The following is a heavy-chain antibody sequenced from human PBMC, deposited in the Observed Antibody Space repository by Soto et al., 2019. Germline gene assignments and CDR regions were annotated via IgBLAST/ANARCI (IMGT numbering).Heavy chain of an antibody. CDR1: GYTFTSYY. Sequence: SVKVSCKASGYTFTSYYMHWVRQAPGQGLEWMGRIIPILGIANYAQKFQGRVTITADKSTSTAYMELSSLRSEDTAVYYCARDLEYYDSSGSFNWFDPWGQGTLVTVSS. D-gene: IGHD3-22*01. J-gene: IGHJ5*02. CDR3: ARDLEYYDSSGSFNWFDP. CDR2: IIPILGIA. V-gene: IGHV1-69*04.